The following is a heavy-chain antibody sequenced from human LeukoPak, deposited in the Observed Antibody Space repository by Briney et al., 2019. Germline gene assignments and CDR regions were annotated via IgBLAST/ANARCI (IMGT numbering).Heavy chain of an antibody. CDR2: IYTSGST. CDR1: GGSISSGSYY. CDR3: ARDPEGRYDDSSRVPV. J-gene: IGHJ3*01. V-gene: IGHV4-61*02. Sequence: SETLTLTCTASGGSISSGSYYWSWIRQPAGKGLEWIGRIYTSGSTNYNPSLKSRVTISVDTSKNQFSLKLSSVTAADTAVYYCARDPEGRYDDSSRVPVWGQGTMVTVSS. D-gene: IGHD3-22*01.